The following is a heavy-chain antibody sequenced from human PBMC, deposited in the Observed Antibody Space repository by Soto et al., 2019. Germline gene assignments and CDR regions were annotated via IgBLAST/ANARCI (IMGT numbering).Heavy chain of an antibody. D-gene: IGHD4-17*01. CDR1: GXXXTTXXVX. Sequence: QITLKESGPTLVKPTQTXXXXXXXXGXXXTTXXVXVXXVRQPPGKALEWLALIYWDDDKRYSPSLRSRLTITKDTSKNQVVLTMTNMDPVDTATYYCAXXXPTTVEFDYWGQGTLVTVSS. J-gene: IGHJ4*02. V-gene: IGHV2-5*02. CDR2: IYWDDDK. CDR3: AXXXPTTVEFDY.